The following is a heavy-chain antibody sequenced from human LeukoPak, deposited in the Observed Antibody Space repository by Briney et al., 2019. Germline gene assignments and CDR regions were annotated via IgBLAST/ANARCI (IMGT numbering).Heavy chain of an antibody. CDR1: GFTFDDYG. Sequence: GGSLRLSCAASGFTFDDYGMSWVRQAPGKGLEWVSGINWNGGSTGYADSVKGRFSISRDNAKNSLYLQVSSLRAEDTAWYYCARGQNYYGSGSQTFDIWGQRTMVAVSS. D-gene: IGHD3-10*01. CDR3: ARGQNYYGSGSQTFDI. J-gene: IGHJ3*02. V-gene: IGHV3-20*04. CDR2: INWNGGST.